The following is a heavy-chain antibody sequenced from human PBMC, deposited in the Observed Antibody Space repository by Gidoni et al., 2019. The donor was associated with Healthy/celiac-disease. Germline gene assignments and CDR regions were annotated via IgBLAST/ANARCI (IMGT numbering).Heavy chain of an antibody. CDR3: ARSAYDFWSGYYRDGSAYYYGMDV. V-gene: IGHV1-69*01. Sequence: QVQLVQSGAEVKTPGSSVKVSCKASGGTFSSYSISWVRQAPGQGLEWMGGIIPIFGTANYAQKLQGRVTITADESTSTAYMELSSLRSEDTAVYYCARSAYDFWSGYYRDGSAYYYGMDVWGQGTTVTVSS. CDR1: GGTFSSYS. D-gene: IGHD3-3*01. J-gene: IGHJ6*02. CDR2: IIPIFGTA.